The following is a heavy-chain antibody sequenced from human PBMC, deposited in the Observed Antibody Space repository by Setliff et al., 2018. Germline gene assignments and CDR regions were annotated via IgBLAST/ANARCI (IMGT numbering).Heavy chain of an antibody. CDR2: IQKRGSTTT. CDR3: ARDQFSSGWYGPPESYFDC. D-gene: IGHD6-19*01. Sequence: PSETLSLTCIVSGDSISGYFWSWIRQAPGKGLEWIGYIQKRGSTTTKYNPSLGSRISMSIDTSKNQFSLQLSSVSDGDTAVYYCARDQFSSGWYGPPESYFDCWGQGILVTSPQ. J-gene: IGHJ4*02. V-gene: IGHV4-59*01. CDR1: GDSISGYF.